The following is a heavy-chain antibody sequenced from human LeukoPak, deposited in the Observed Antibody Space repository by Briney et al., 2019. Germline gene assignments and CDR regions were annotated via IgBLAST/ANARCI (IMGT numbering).Heavy chain of an antibody. CDR2: ISDSSSYI. J-gene: IGHJ5*02. Sequence: GSLRLSCAASGFSFRNYNMNWVRQVPGKGLEWVSSISDSSSYISYADSVKGRFTISRDNAKNSLYLQMNSLRAEDTAVYYCVKNPSSVIPLAGWFDPWGQGTLVTVSS. CDR3: VKNPSSVIPLAGWFDP. CDR1: GFSFRNYN. V-gene: IGHV3-21*01. D-gene: IGHD6-19*01.